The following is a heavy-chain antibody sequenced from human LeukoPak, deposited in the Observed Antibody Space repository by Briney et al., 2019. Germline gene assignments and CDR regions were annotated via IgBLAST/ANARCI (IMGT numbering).Heavy chain of an antibody. V-gene: IGHV3-74*01. D-gene: IGHD6-6*01. CDR3: ARDLYIGSVDY. Sequence: GGSLRLSCAASGFTSTTYWMHWVRQSPGKGLVWVSHISTDGSSTDYADSVKGRFTISRDNAKNTVYLQMNSLRAEDTAVYYCARDLYIGSVDYWGHGTLVTVSS. CDR1: GFTSTTYW. J-gene: IGHJ4*01. CDR2: ISTDGSST.